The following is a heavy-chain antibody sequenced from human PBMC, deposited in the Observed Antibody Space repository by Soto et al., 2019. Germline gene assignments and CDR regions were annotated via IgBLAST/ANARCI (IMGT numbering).Heavy chain of an antibody. CDR3: ARCGTYPSIGGGTDFDC. CDR1: GFIFSNYG. Sequence: QVQLVESGGGVVQPGRSLRLSCAASGFIFSNYGMHWVRQAPGKGLEWVAVIWFDGNAKYYADSVRGRFTLSRDNSKNTLYLQMNSLRAEDTAVYYCARCGTYPSIGGGTDFDCWGQGTLVTVSS. J-gene: IGHJ4*02. D-gene: IGHD1-26*01. V-gene: IGHV3-33*01. CDR2: IWFDGNAK.